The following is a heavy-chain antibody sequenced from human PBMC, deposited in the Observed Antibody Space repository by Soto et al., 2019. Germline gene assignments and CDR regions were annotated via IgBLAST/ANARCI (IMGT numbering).Heavy chain of an antibody. CDR1: GFACDDYA. D-gene: IGHD3-3*01. Sequence: GGSLRLSCVASGFACDDYAMHWVRQVPGKGLEWVSGITWNSGYTFYADSVKGRFSISRDNAENSLHLQMNSLRAEDTAVYYCAREPPFTILTHYGMDVWGQGTTVTVSS. CDR2: ITWNSGYT. V-gene: IGHV3-9*01. CDR3: AREPPFTILTHYGMDV. J-gene: IGHJ6*02.